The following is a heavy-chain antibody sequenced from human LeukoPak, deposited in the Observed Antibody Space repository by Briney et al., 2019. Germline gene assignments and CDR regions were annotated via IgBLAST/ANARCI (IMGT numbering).Heavy chain of an antibody. V-gene: IGHV1-18*01. D-gene: IGHD1-26*01. CDR2: ISAYNGNT. J-gene: IGHJ4*02. Sequence: ASVKVSCKASGGTFSSYAISWVRQAPGQGLEWMGWISAYNGNTNYAQKLQGRVTMTTDTSTSTAYMELRSLRSDDTAVYYCARSPYSGSTFDYWGQGTLVTVSS. CDR1: GGTFSSYA. CDR3: ARSPYSGSTFDY.